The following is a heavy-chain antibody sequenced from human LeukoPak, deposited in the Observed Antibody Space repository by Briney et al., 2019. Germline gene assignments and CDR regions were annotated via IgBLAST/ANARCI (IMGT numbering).Heavy chain of an antibody. CDR3: AKVGGYSYGSFNTATFDY. Sequence: GGSLRLSCEASGFTFSSFSMTWVRQAPGKGLEWVSAISGSGGSTYYADSLKRRFTISRDNSKNTLYLQMNSLRAEDTAVYYCAKVGGYSYGSFNTATFDYWGQRTLVTVSS. J-gene: IGHJ4*02. V-gene: IGHV3-23*01. CDR1: GFTFSSFS. CDR2: ISGSGGST. D-gene: IGHD5-18*01.